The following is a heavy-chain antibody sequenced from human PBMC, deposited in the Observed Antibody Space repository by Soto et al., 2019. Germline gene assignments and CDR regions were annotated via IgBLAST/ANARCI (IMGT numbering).Heavy chain of an antibody. Sequence: ASVKVSCKASGYTFTSYAMHWVRQAPGQRLEWMGWINAGYGNTKSSQKFQDRVTISRDTSASTAYMELTSLRSEDTAVYYCARDTGDGTFDFWGQGTLVTVSS. J-gene: IGHJ4*02. CDR3: ARDTGDGTFDF. V-gene: IGHV1-3*01. D-gene: IGHD7-27*01. CDR2: INAGYGNT. CDR1: GYTFTSYA.